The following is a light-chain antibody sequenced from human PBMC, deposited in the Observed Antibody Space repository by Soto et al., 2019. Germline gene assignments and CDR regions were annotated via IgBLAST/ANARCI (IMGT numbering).Light chain of an antibody. CDR1: QSVSSY. V-gene: IGKV3-11*01. Sequence: DIVLSQSPATLSLSPGQTATLSCRASQSVSSYLAWYQQKAGQAPRLLIYEGSNRATGIPTRFSGSGSGTDFTLTISGLEPEDFAVYYCQQRNNWPWTFGQGAKV. J-gene: IGKJ1*01. CDR2: EGS. CDR3: QQRNNWPWT.